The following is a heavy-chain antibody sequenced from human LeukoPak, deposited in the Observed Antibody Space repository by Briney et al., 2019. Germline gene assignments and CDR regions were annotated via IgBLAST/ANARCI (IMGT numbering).Heavy chain of an antibody. CDR3: AKGLHDYGDYGAFDI. V-gene: IGHV3-43D*03. D-gene: IGHD4-17*01. CDR1: GFTFSSYG. CDR2: ISWDGGST. J-gene: IGHJ3*02. Sequence: GGSLRLSCAASGFTFSSYGMHRVRQAPGKGLEWVSLISWDGGSTYYADSVKGRFTISRDNSKNSLYLQMNSLRAEDTALYYCAKGLHDYGDYGAFDIWGQGTMVTVSS.